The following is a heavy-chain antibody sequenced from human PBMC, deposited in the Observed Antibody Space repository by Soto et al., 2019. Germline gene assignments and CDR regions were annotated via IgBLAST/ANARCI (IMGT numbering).Heavy chain of an antibody. CDR2: IWYDGSNK. CDR1: GFTFSSYG. Sequence: PGGSLRLSCAASGFTFSSYGMHWVRQAPGKGLEWVAVIWYDGSNKYYADSVKGRFTISRGNSKNTLYLQMNSLRAEDTAVYYCARANSGYDFGYYYYYIGVWGKGTTVTVSS. CDR3: ARANSGYDFGYYYYYIGV. J-gene: IGHJ6*03. V-gene: IGHV3-33*01. D-gene: IGHD5-12*01.